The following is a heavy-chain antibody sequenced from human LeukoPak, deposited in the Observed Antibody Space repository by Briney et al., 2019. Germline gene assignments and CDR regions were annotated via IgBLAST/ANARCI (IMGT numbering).Heavy chain of an antibody. D-gene: IGHD2-15*01. V-gene: IGHV4-38-2*02. CDR1: GYSISTGYY. CDR3: ARITPKGYSLDY. Sequence: PSETLSLTCTVSGYSISTGYYWGWIRQSPGKGLEWIGSIYYNGNTYYNPSLKSRVTISMDTSKNQFSLKLSSVTAADTAVYYCARITPKGYSLDYWGLGTLVTVSS. CDR2: IYYNGNT. J-gene: IGHJ4*02.